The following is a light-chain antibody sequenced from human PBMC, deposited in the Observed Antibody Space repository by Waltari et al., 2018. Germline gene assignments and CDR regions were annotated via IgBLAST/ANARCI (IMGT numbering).Light chain of an antibody. CDR3: SSYTSLTTLV. Sequence: QSALTQPASVSGSPGQSITISCTGPSSDIGGYNSASWYQHHPGKAPKILIYEVSNRPSGVSYRCAGAKAGETASLTISVIQAGDEAVYYCSSYTSLTTLVFGGGTKLTVL. V-gene: IGLV2-14*01. J-gene: IGLJ2*01. CDR1: SSDIGGYNS. CDR2: EVS.